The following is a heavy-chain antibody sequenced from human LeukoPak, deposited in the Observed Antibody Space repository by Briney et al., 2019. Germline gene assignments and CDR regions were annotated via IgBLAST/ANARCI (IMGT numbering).Heavy chain of an antibody. D-gene: IGHD1-26*01. CDR3: AKGLNSGTYINFDY. CDR2: IGSSGGNT. Sequence: GGSLRLSCAASGFTFSSYAMSWVRRAAGKGLEWVSAIGSSGGNTYYADSVKGRFTISRDNSKNTLYLQMNSLRAEDTAVYYCAKGLNSGTYINFDYWGQGTLVTVSS. V-gene: IGHV3-23*01. CDR1: GFTFSSYA. J-gene: IGHJ4*02.